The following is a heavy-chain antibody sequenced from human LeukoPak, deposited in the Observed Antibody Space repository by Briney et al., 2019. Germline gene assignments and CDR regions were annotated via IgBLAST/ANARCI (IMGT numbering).Heavy chain of an antibody. V-gene: IGHV3-66*02. CDR2: IYSGGST. CDR1: GFTVSSNY. CDR3: AVGYYYDSSGTYDY. Sequence: SGGSLRLSCAASGFTVSSNYMSWVRQAPGKGLEWVSAIYSGGSTYYADSVKGRFTISRDNSKNTLYLQMNSLRAEDTAVYYCAVGYYYDSSGTYDYWGQGTLVTVSS. J-gene: IGHJ4*02. D-gene: IGHD3-22*01.